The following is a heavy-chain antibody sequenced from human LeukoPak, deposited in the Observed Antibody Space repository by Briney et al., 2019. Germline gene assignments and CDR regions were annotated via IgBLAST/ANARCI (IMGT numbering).Heavy chain of an antibody. V-gene: IGHV4-59*08. D-gene: IGHD6-13*01. CDR2: IYYSGST. Sequence: SETLSLTCTVSGGSISSYYWSWIRQPPGKGLEWIGYIYYSGSTNYNPSLKRRVTISVDTSKNQFSLKLSSMTAADTAVYYCASAYRAAAGTSVFDYWGQGTLVTVSS. CDR1: GGSISSYY. CDR3: ASAYRAAAGTSVFDY. J-gene: IGHJ4*02.